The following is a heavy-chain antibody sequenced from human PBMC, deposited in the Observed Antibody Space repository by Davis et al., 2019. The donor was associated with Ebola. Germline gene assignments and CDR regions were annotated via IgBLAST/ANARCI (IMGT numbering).Heavy chain of an antibody. CDR3: ARDLDPTTSAWGPFEY. D-gene: IGHD6-19*01. CDR1: GGPFSTYS. Sequence: SVQVSCKASGGPFSTYSFSWVRQPPGQGLEWMGGIIPIIGIPNYAQIFQGRITISADDSTTTTYMELGSLSSEDTAVYFCARDLDPTTSAWGPFEYWGQGTLVTVSS. CDR2: IIPIIGIP. V-gene: IGHV1-69*10. J-gene: IGHJ4*02.